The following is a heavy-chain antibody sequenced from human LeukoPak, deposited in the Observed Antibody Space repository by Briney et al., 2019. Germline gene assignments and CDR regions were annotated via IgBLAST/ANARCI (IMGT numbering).Heavy chain of an antibody. CDR1: GYSFTGYY. D-gene: IGHD6-13*01. V-gene: IGHV1-46*01. J-gene: IGHJ4*02. Sequence: ASVKVSCKASGYSFTGYYIHWVRQAPGQGLEWLGIINPSDCSTSYSEKTQGRVTMTRDTSTSTFYMELSSLRWEDTAVYYCARRAASGSFDHWGQGTLVTVSS. CDR2: INPSDCST. CDR3: ARRAASGSFDH.